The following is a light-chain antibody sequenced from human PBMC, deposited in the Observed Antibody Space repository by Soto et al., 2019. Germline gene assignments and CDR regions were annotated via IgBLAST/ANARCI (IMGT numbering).Light chain of an antibody. Sequence: DLQLTQSPSFLSASVGDRVTITCRASHDINRYLAWYQQKPGKAPKLLIYAASTLQSEVPSRFSGGGSGTEFTLTISSLQPEDFGTYYCQQLSIYPRTFGQGTKVEI. V-gene: IGKV1-9*01. J-gene: IGKJ1*01. CDR2: AAS. CDR1: HDINRY. CDR3: QQLSIYPRT.